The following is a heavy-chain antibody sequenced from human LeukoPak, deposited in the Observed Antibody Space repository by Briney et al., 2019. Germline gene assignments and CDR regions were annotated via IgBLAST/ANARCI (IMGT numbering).Heavy chain of an antibody. Sequence: GGSLRLSCAASGFTFSSYGMHWVRQAPGKGLEWVAFVRYDGSNKYYADSVKGRFTISRDNSKNTMYLQMKSPRTEDTAVYYCAREDHSKGDYWGQGTLVTVSS. CDR1: GFTFSSYG. CDR3: AREDHSKGDY. J-gene: IGHJ4*02. V-gene: IGHV3-30*02. D-gene: IGHD2/OR15-2a*01. CDR2: VRYDGSNK.